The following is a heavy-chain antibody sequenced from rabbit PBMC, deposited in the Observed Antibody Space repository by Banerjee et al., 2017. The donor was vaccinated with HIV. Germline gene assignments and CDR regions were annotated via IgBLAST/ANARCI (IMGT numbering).Heavy chain of an antibody. CDR3: ARDLAGVIGWNFGL. CDR2: IYTGTSGST. D-gene: IGHD4-1*01. V-gene: IGHV1S40*01. J-gene: IGHJ4*01. Sequence: ELIACIYTGTSGSTWYANWAKGRFTISKTSSTTVTLQMTSLTAADTATYFCARDLAGVIGWNFGLWGPGTLVT.